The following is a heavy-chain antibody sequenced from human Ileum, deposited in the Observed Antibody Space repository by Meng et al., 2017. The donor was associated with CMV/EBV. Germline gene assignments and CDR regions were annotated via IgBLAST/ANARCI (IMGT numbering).Heavy chain of an antibody. CDR1: GFSLTSSPVG. D-gene: IGHD1-1*01. Sequence: QITLNESGPARVKPTQTLTLTCTFSGFSLTSSPVGVGWTRQPTGKALEWLAFNYWDDDKRYNPSLKNRLTITKDAPKNQVALTMTNMDPADTATYHCVHRKDYSGNWNGGSADYWGQGALVTVSS. V-gene: IGHV2-5*02. CDR3: VHRKDYSGNWNGGSADY. J-gene: IGHJ4*02. CDR2: NYWDDDK.